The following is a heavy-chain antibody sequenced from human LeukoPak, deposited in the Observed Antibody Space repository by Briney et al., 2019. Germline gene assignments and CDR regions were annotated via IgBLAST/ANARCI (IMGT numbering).Heavy chain of an antibody. CDR3: TSENYGDYV. CDR2: IRSKANSYAT. V-gene: IGHV3-73*01. CDR1: GFSFSSYA. J-gene: IGHJ1*01. D-gene: IGHD4-17*01. Sequence: GGSLRLSCTASGFSFSSYAMSWVRQASGKGLEWVGRIRSKANSYATAYAASVKGRFTISRDDSKNTAYLQMNSLKTEDTAVYYCTSENYGDYVWGQGTLVTVSS.